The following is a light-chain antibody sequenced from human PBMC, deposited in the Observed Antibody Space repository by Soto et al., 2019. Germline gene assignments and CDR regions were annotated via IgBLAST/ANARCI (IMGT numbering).Light chain of an antibody. V-gene: IGKV1-5*03. CDR1: QYISTW. J-gene: IGKJ1*01. Sequence: DIQMTQSPSTLSASVGDRVTITCRASQYISTWLAWYQQKPGKAPRLLIQKASSLESGVPSRFSGSGSVTQFTLTITSLQPDDFATYYCQQYNSYSTFGQGTKVEIK. CDR3: QQYNSYST. CDR2: KAS.